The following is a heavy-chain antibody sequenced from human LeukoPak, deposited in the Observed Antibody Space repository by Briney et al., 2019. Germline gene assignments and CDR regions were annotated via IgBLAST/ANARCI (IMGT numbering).Heavy chain of an antibody. CDR1: GFTFSSYN. J-gene: IGHJ4*02. V-gene: IGHV3-48*01. D-gene: IGHD3-3*01. CDR3: AKEERFLEWLFPDY. CDR2: ISSGSSAI. Sequence: GGSLRLSCAASGFTFSSYNMNWVRQAPGRGLEWVSYISSGSSAIYYADSVRGRFTISRDNAKNSLYLQMNSLRAEDTAVYYCAKEERFLEWLFPDYWGQGTLVTASS.